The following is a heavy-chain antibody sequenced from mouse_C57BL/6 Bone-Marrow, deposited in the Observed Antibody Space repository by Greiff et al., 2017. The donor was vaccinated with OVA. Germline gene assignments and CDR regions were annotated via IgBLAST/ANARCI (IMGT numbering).Heavy chain of an antibody. V-gene: IGHV5-4*01. Sequence: EVKLMESGGCLVKPGGSLKLSCAASGFTFSSYAMSWVRQTPEKRLEWVATISDGGSYTYYPDNVKGRFTISRDNAKNNLYLQMSHLKSEDTAMYYCAREEYGPWFAYWGQGTLVTVSA. CDR3: AREEYGPWFAY. CDR2: ISDGGSYT. D-gene: IGHD2-10*02. CDR1: GFTFSSYA. J-gene: IGHJ3*01.